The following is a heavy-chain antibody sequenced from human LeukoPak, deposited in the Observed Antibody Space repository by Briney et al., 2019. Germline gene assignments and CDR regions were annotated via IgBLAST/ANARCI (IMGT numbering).Heavy chain of an antibody. CDR1: GGSISSGDYY. CDR3: ARGDITGTTLGAFDI. Sequence: SQTLSLTCSVYGGSISSGDYYWSWIRQPPGKGLESIGYIYYSGSTYYNPSLKSRVTISIDTSKNQFSLKLSSVTAADTAVYYCARGDITGTTLGAFDIWGQGTMVTVSS. V-gene: IGHV4-30-4*08. D-gene: IGHD1-20*01. J-gene: IGHJ3*02. CDR2: IYYSGST.